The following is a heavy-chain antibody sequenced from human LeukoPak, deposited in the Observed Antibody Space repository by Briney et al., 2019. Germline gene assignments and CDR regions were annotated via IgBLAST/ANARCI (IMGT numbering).Heavy chain of an antibody. J-gene: IGHJ4*02. CDR1: GFAFSTYW. V-gene: IGHV3-7*01. CDR2: IKEDGSEK. Sequence: GGSLRLSCTASGFAFSTYWMSWVRQAPGKGLEWVANIKEDGSEKYYVDSVKGRFTISGDNAKNSLYLQMNSLRAEDTAVYYCGVVYWGQGTLVTVSS. CDR3: GVVY.